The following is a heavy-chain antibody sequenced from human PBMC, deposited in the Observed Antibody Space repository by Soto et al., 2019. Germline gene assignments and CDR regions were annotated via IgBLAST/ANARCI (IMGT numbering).Heavy chain of an antibody. D-gene: IGHD3-3*01. CDR3: AKDMGRFFGYGMDV. CDR1: GFTFDDYT. V-gene: IGHV3-43*01. CDR2: ISWDGGST. J-gene: IGHJ6*02. Sequence: GGSLRLSCAASGFTFDDYTMHWVRQAPGKGLEWVSLISWDGGSTYYADSVKGRFTISRDNSKNSLYLQMNSLRTEDTALYYCAKDMGRFFGYGMDVWGQGTTVTVSS.